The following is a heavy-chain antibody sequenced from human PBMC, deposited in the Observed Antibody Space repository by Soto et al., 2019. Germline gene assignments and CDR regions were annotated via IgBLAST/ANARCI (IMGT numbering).Heavy chain of an antibody. Sequence: EVQLVESGGGLVKPGGSLRLSCAASGFTFSSYSMNWVRQAPGKGLEWVSSISSSSSYIYYADSVKGRFTISRDNAKNSLYLQMNRLRAEDTAVYYSARAKRGIAAAGVFDYWGQGTLVTVSS. V-gene: IGHV3-21*01. J-gene: IGHJ4*02. D-gene: IGHD6-13*01. CDR2: ISSSSSYI. CDR1: GFTFSSYS. CDR3: ARAKRGIAAAGVFDY.